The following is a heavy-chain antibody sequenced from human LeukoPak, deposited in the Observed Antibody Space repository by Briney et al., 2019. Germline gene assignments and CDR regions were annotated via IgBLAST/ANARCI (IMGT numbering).Heavy chain of an antibody. CDR1: GFTFSSYA. CDR3: ARVSAAAAGIAVAGTFDY. V-gene: IGHV3-30*04. D-gene: IGHD6-19*01. Sequence: PGGAPRISCAAPGFTFSSYAMHRVRQAPGKGVEWGGGISYDGSNKYYADSVKGRFTISRDNSKNTLYLQMNSLRAEDTAVYYCARVSAAAAGIAVAGTFDYWGQGTLVTVSS. CDR2: ISYDGSNK. J-gene: IGHJ4*02.